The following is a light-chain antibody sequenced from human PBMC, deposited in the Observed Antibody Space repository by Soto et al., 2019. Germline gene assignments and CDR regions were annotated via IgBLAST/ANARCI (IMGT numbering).Light chain of an antibody. V-gene: IGLV1-40*01. J-gene: IGLJ2*01. CDR1: SSNIGAGYD. CDR3: QSYDSSLSGSNVV. Sequence: QSVLTQPPSVSGAPGQRVTISCTGSSSNIGAGYDVHWYQQLPGTAPKLLIYGNSNRPSGVPDRFSGYKSGTSASLAITGLQAEDEADYYCQSYDSSLSGSNVVFGGGTKVTVL. CDR2: GNS.